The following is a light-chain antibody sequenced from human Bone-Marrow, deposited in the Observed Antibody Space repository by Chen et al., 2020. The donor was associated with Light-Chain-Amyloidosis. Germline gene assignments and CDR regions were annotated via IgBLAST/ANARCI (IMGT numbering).Light chain of an antibody. V-gene: IGKV3-20*01. CDR1: QTVDNNY. Sequence: EIVLTQSPGTLSLSQGEGATLSCRASQTVDNNYVAWYQQKPGQAPRLLIYVASGRATGIPDRFSGSGSGTDFTLTISRLEPEDFALYYCQQYGNSPWTFGQGTKVEF. CDR3: QQYGNSPWT. J-gene: IGKJ1*01. CDR2: VAS.